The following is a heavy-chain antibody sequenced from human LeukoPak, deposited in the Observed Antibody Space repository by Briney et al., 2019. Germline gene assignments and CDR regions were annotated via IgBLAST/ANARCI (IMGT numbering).Heavy chain of an antibody. Sequence: ASVKVSCKASGYTSNIYGISWVRQDPGQGLEWMGWISALNGHTNYVQKFQGRVSMTTDTSTSTAYMELRGQRSDDTAVYYCARLDHYYSYMDVWAKGTTVTVS. CDR1: GYTSNIYG. CDR2: ISALNGHT. CDR3: ARLDHYYSYMDV. J-gene: IGHJ6*03. V-gene: IGHV1-18*01.